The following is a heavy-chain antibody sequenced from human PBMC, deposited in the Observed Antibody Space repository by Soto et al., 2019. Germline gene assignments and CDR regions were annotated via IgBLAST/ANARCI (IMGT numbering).Heavy chain of an antibody. D-gene: IGHD3-10*01. J-gene: IGHJ6*03. Sequence: SETLSLTCTVSGGSISSSSYYWGWIRQPPGKGLEWIGSIYYSGSTYYNPSLKSRVTISVDTSKNQFSLKLSSVTAADTAVYYCARLPYYSGSGSYYNPDDYYYYYMDVWGKGTTVTVSS. CDR3: ARLPYYSGSGSYYNPDDYYYYYMDV. CDR2: IYYSGST. CDR1: GGSISSSSYY. V-gene: IGHV4-39*01.